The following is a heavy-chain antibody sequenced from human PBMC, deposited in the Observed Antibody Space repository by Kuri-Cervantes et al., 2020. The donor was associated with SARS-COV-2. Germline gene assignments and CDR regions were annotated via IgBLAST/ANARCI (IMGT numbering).Heavy chain of an antibody. CDR1: GGSISSYY. V-gene: IGHV4-4*07. D-gene: IGHD3-3*01. J-gene: IGHJ5*02. CDR2: IYTSGST. CDR3: ARGASLWSGYYRKLNWFDP. Sequence: SETLSLTCTVSGGSISSYYWSWIRQPAGKGLEWIGRIYTSGSTNYNPSLKSRVTMSVDTSKNQFSLKLSSVTAADTAVYYCARGASLWSGYYRKLNWFDPWGQGTLVTVSS.